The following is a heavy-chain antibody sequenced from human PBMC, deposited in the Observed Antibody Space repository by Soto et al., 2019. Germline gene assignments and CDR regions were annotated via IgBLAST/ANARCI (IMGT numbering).Heavy chain of an antibody. CDR3: ATNSVSYYHWFDP. CDR1: GGTFSSYT. V-gene: IGHV1-69*02. D-gene: IGHD3-10*01. Sequence: QVQLVQSGAEVKKPGSSVKVSCKASGGTFSSYTISWGRQAPGQGLEWMGRIIPILGIANYAQKFQGRVTITANKSTSTAYLELSSLRSEDTAVYYCATNSVSYYHWFDPWGQGTLVTVSS. J-gene: IGHJ5*02. CDR2: IIPILGIA.